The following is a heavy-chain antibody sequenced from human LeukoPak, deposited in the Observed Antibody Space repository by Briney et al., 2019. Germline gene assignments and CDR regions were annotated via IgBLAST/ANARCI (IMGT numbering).Heavy chain of an antibody. J-gene: IGHJ3*02. CDR1: RGSITPYY. D-gene: IGHD5-12*01. V-gene: IGHV4-34*01. CDR3: ARRGLRGSLSSAFDI. Sequence: PSETLSLTCTVSRGSITPYYWSWIRQPPGKGLEWIGEINHSGSTNYNPSLKSRVTISVDTSKNQFSLKLSSVTAADTAVYYCARRGLRGSLSSAFDIWGQGTMVTVSS. CDR2: INHSGST.